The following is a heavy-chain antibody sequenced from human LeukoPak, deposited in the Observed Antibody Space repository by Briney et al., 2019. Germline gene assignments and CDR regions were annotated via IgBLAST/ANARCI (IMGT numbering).Heavy chain of an antibody. CDR2: ISGGGRDT. D-gene: IGHD6-19*01. V-gene: IGHV3-23*01. J-gene: IGHJ4*02. Sequence: GGSLRLSCAASGFNFSSYGTTWVRQAPGKGLEWVSAISGGGRDTYYADSVEGRFTFSRDNSKNTLYLQMNSLRADDTAVYYCAKSVAGRGLDYWGQGTLVTVSS. CDR1: GFNFSSYG. CDR3: AKSVAGRGLDY.